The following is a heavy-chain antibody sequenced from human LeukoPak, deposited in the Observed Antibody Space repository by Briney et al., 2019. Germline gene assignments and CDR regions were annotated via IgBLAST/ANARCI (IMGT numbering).Heavy chain of an antibody. D-gene: IGHD4/OR15-4a*01. CDR2: MSHDGVKI. CDR3: AKSASAYYYMDV. J-gene: IGHJ6*03. Sequence: GGSLRLSCAASGSTFRTYAMHWVRQAPGKGLEWVAFMSHDGVKIFHADSVKGRFTISRDNSKSILYLQMNSLRAEDTAVYYCAKSASAYYYMDVWGKGTTVTVSS. CDR1: GSTFRTYA. V-gene: IGHV3-30*18.